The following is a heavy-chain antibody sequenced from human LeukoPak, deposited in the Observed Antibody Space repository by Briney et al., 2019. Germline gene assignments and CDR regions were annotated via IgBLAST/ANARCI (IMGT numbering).Heavy chain of an antibody. Sequence: SETLSLTCTVSGGSISSYYWSWIRQPPGKGLEWIGYIYYSGSTNYNPSLKSRVTISVDTSKNQFSLKLSSVTAADTAVYYCARDLSIAVAGVYYYYGMDVWGQGTTVTVSS. J-gene: IGHJ6*02. D-gene: IGHD6-19*01. V-gene: IGHV4-59*01. CDR2: IYYSGST. CDR3: ARDLSIAVAGVYYYYGMDV. CDR1: GGSISSYY.